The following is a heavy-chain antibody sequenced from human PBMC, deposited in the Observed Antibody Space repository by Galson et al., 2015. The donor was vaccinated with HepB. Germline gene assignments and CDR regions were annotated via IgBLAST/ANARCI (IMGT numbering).Heavy chain of an antibody. J-gene: IGHJ4*02. CDR2: INSDGSST. CDR1: GLTISSYW. CDR3: ATALWGGGL. Sequence: SLRLSCAASGLTISSYWMHWVRQAPGMGLVWVSSINSDGSSTNYADSVKGRFTISRDNAKNTLYLQMSSLRAEDTAVYYCATALWGGGLWGQGTLVTVSS. D-gene: IGHD3-16*01. V-gene: IGHV3-74*01.